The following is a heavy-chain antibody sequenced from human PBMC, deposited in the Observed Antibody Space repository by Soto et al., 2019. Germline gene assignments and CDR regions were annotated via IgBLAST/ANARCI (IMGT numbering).Heavy chain of an antibody. Sequence: PGGSLRLSCTASGFTFGDHGLSWVRQAPGRGLEWVGFIRSKRYGGTTEFAASVKGRFSISRDDSNTIAYLQMNRLQSEDTAVYYCARGPRHCSGGSCYSTDYWGRGTLVTVSS. D-gene: IGHD2-15*01. CDR1: GFTFGDHG. CDR3: ARGPRHCSGGSCYSTDY. V-gene: IGHV3-49*04. J-gene: IGHJ4*02. CDR2: IRSKRYGGTT.